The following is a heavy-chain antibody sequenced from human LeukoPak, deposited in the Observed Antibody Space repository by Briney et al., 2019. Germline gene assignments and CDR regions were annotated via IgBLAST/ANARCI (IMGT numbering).Heavy chain of an antibody. CDR1: GYTFTSYD. V-gene: IGHV1-8*03. CDR2: MNPNSGNT. D-gene: IGHD1-26*01. J-gene: IGHJ4*02. CDR3: ARVAGGSYIFDY. Sequence: ASVKVSCKASGYTFTSYDINWVRQATGQGLEWMGWMNPNSGNTGYAQKFQGRVTITRNTSISTAYMELSSLRSEDTAVYYCARVAGGSYIFDYWGQGTLVTVSS.